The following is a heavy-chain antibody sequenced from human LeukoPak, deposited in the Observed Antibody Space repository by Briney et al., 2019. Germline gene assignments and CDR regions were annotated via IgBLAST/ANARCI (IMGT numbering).Heavy chain of an antibody. CDR1: GFTFSDYY. CDR2: INSDGSST. D-gene: IGHD3-10*01. V-gene: IGHV3-74*01. J-gene: IGHJ6*03. Sequence: GGSLRLSCTASGFTFSDYYMSWIRRAPGKGLEWVSRINSDGSSTSYADSVKGRFTISRDNAKNTLYLQMNSLRAEDTAVYYCARGEFRFYYYYMDVWGKGTTVTVSS. CDR3: ARGEFRFYYYYMDV.